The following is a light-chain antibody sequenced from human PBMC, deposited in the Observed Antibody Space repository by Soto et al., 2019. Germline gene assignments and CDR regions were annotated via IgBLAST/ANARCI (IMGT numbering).Light chain of an antibody. CDR1: SSNIVSNY. J-gene: IGLJ3*02. Sequence: QSVVTQPPSASGTPGQRVTISCSGSSSNIVSNYVYWYQQLPGTAPKLLIYRNNQRPSGLPDRFSGSKSGTSASLAISGLRSEDEVDYYCAVWDDSLSGPVFGGGTKXXVL. V-gene: IGLV1-47*01. CDR3: AVWDDSLSGPV. CDR2: RNN.